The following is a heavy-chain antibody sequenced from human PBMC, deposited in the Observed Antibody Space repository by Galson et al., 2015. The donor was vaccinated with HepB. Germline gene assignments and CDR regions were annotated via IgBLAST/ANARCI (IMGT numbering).Heavy chain of an antibody. D-gene: IGHD1-26*01. V-gene: IGHV3-30*18. J-gene: IGHJ4*02. CDR1: GFTFSNYA. Sequence: SLRLSCAASGFTFSNYAMHWVRQAPGKGLEWVAVISYDGSNKYYADSVKGRFTISRDNSKNTLYLQMNSLRAEDTAVYYCAKDLGGWELLDEAPGVDYWGQGTLVTVSS. CDR3: AKDLGGWELLDEAPGVDY. CDR2: ISYDGSNK.